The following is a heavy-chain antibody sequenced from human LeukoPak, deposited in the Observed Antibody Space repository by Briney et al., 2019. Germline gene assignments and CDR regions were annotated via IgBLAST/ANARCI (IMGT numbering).Heavy chain of an antibody. V-gene: IGHV4-4*07. D-gene: IGHD6-19*01. Sequence: SETLSLTCTVSGGSISSYYWSWIRQPAGKGLEWIGRIYTSGNTNYNPSLKSRVTMSVDTSKNQFSLKLSSVTAADTAVYYCARVPISGWYIDAFDIWGQGTMVTVSS. CDR2: IYTSGNT. CDR3: ARVPISGWYIDAFDI. J-gene: IGHJ3*02. CDR1: GGSISSYY.